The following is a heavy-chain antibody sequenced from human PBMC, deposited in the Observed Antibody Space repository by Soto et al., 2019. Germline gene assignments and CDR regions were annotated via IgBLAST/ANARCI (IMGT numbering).Heavy chain of an antibody. J-gene: IGHJ6*03. D-gene: IGHD6-13*01. Sequence: GESLKISCKASGYSFTSYWIGWVRQMPGKGLEWMGIIYPGDSDTRYSPSFQGQVTLPADKSISTAYLQWSSLKASDTAMYYCARLLTSSHYYMDVWGKGTTVTVSS. CDR1: GYSFTSYW. CDR3: ARLLTSSHYYMDV. CDR2: IYPGDSDT. V-gene: IGHV5-51*01.